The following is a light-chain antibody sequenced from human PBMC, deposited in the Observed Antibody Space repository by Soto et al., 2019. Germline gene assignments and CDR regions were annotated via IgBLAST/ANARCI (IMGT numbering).Light chain of an antibody. Sequence: QSVLTQPPSVSGAPGQRVTISCTGSSSNIGAGSEVRWYQQLPGTAPKLLIFANTRRPSGVPDRFSGSKSVTSASLAITGLQADDEADYYCQSYDNSLRAEVFGGGTKLTVL. CDR1: SSNIGAGSE. V-gene: IGLV1-40*01. CDR3: QSYDNSLRAEV. J-gene: IGLJ2*01. CDR2: ANT.